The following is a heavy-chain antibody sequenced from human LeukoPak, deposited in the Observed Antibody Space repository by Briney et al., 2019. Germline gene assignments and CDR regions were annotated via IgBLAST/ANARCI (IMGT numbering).Heavy chain of an antibody. Sequence: GGSLRLSCAASGFTVSSNYMSWVRQAPGKGQEWVSVIYSGGSTYYADSVKGRFTISRDNSKNTLYLQMNSLRAEDTAVYYCARDRDSPIYYYYYMDVWGKGTTVTVSS. J-gene: IGHJ6*03. CDR2: IYSGGST. CDR3: ARDRDSPIYYYYYMDV. V-gene: IGHV3-53*01. CDR1: GFTVSSNY. D-gene: IGHD2-15*01.